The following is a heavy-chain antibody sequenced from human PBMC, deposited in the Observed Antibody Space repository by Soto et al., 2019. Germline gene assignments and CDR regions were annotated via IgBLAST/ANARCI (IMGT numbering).Heavy chain of an antibody. Sequence: SETLSLTCTGSGGSITSSYWSWIRRPPGKGLEWIAYIYDTGISGYTPSTSYNPSLKSRVTMSVDTSKSQFSLKLTSVTAADTAVYYCARGDDAFFYYGLDVWGQGITVTVPS. V-gene: IGHV4-59*01. CDR3: ARGDDAFFYYGLDV. J-gene: IGHJ6*02. CDR2: IYDTGISGYTPST. D-gene: IGHD1-1*01. CDR1: GGSITSSY.